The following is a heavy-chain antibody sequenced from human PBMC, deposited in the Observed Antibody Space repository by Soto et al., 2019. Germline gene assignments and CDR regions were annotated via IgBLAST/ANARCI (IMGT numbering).Heavy chain of an antibody. CDR3: ARDAEYYYDSRFYAFDI. Sequence: PGGSLRLSCAASGFTFSSYWMSWVRQAPGKGLEWVANIKQDGSEKYYVDSVKGRFTISRDNAKNSLYLQMNSLRAEDTAVYYCARDAEYYYDSRFYAFDIWGQGTMVTV. V-gene: IGHV3-7*01. CDR2: IKQDGSEK. J-gene: IGHJ3*02. CDR1: GFTFSSYW. D-gene: IGHD3-22*01.